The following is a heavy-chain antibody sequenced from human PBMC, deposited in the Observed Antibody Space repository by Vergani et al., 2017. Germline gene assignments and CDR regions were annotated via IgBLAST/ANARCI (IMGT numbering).Heavy chain of an antibody. CDR3: ARLKMTGRSMGPFDP. D-gene: IGHD3-9*01. J-gene: IGHJ5*02. CDR2: IHHSGGT. CDR1: GAAFNSYH. Sequence: QVQLHQWGAGLLKTSETLSLTCAVSGAAFNSYHWGWIRQPPGKGLEWIGAIHHSGGTYHKPSLKTRLTMSVSTSENQFSLQLSSVTAADTAVYYCARLKMTGRSMGPFDPWGQGTLVTVSS. V-gene: IGHV4-59*10.